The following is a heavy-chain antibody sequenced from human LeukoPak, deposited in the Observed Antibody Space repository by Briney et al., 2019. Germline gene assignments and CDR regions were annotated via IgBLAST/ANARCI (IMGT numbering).Heavy chain of an antibody. CDR2: IYYSGST. V-gene: IGHV4-59*08. CDR1: GGSISSYY. D-gene: IGHD2-2*03. Sequence: SETLSLTCTVSGGSISSYYWSWIRQPPGQGLEWIGYIYYSGSTNYNPSLKSRVTISVDTSKNQFSLKLSSVTAADTAVYYCARHGYCSSTSCKYFDYWGQGTLVTVSS. J-gene: IGHJ4*02. CDR3: ARHGYCSSTSCKYFDY.